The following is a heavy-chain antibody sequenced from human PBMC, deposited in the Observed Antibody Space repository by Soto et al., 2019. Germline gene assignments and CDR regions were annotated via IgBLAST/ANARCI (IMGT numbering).Heavy chain of an antibody. CDR3: ARDGHYDFWSGYSYYGMDV. J-gene: IGHJ6*02. CDR2: INPNSGGT. Sequence: QVQLVQSGAEVKKPGASVKVSCKASGYTFTGYYMHWVRQAPGQGLEWMGWINPNSGGTNYAQKFQGWVTMTRDTSISTAYMELSRLRSDDTAVYYCARDGHYDFWSGYSYYGMDVWGQGTTVTVSS. CDR1: GYTFTGYY. D-gene: IGHD3-3*01. V-gene: IGHV1-2*04.